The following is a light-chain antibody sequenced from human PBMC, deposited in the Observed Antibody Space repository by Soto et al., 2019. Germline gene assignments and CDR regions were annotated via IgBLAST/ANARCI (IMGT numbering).Light chain of an antibody. J-gene: IGKJ5*01. CDR3: QQSHSNAIT. CDR1: QSIRYY. CDR2: AAS. Sequence: DIQMTQSPSSLSASVGDRVSITCRASQSIRYYLNWYQQKPGKAPKLLINAASILQSGVPLRFSGSGSGTDFTLTISSLQPEDSATYYCQQSHSNAITFGQGTRLEIK. V-gene: IGKV1-39*01.